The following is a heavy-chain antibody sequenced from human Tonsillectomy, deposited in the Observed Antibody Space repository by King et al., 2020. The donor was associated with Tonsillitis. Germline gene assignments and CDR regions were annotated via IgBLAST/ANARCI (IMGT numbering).Heavy chain of an antibody. CDR2: IIPILSMA. CDR3: ASSRTMVRGVITDY. V-gene: IGHV1-69*09. CDR1: GGTFSSYA. J-gene: IGHJ4*02. Sequence: HVQLVQSGAEVKKPGSSVTVSCKASGGTFSSYAINWVRQAPGQGLEWMGRIIPILSMANFAQKFQGRVTITADKSTSTAYMELSSLRSEDTAVYYCASSRTMVRGVITDYWGQGTLVTVSS. D-gene: IGHD3-10*01.